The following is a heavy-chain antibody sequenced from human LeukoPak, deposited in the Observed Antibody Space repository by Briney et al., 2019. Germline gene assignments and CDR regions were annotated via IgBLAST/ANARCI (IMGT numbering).Heavy chain of an antibody. V-gene: IGHV4-59*01. CDR1: GGSISSYY. CDR3: ARDRSMVRGQNWFDS. Sequence: SETLSLTCTVSGGSISSYYWSWIRQPPGKGLEWIGYIYYSGSTNYNPSLKSRVTISVDTSKNQFSLKLSSVTAADTAVYYCARDRSMVRGQNWFDSWGQGPLVTVSS. CDR2: IYYSGST. D-gene: IGHD3-10*01. J-gene: IGHJ5*01.